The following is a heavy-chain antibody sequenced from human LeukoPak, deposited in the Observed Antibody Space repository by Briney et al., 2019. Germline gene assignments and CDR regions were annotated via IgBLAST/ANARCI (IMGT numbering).Heavy chain of an antibody. CDR3: ARGSFTMIVVATPEDAFDI. V-gene: IGHV1-3*01. Sequence: EASVKVSCKASGYTFTSYAMHWVRQAPGQRLEWMGWINAGNGNTKYSQKFQGRVTITRGTSASTAYMELSSLRSEDTAVYYCARGSFTMIVVATPEDAFDIWGQGTMVTVSS. CDR2: INAGNGNT. J-gene: IGHJ3*02. CDR1: GYTFTSYA. D-gene: IGHD3-22*01.